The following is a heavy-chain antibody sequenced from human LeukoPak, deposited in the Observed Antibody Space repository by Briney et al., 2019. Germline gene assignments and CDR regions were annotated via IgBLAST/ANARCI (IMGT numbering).Heavy chain of an antibody. V-gene: IGHV4-59*01. CDR2: IHYTGST. J-gene: IGHJ4*02. CDR3: ARGGWSHGY. Sequence: SETLSLTCTVSGGSINCYYWSWVRQPPGRRMEWIGYIHYTGSTNYNPSLESRVTISVDTSKNQISLKVNSVTAADTAVYHCARGGWSHGYWGQGILVTVSS. CDR1: GGSINCYY. D-gene: IGHD2-15*01.